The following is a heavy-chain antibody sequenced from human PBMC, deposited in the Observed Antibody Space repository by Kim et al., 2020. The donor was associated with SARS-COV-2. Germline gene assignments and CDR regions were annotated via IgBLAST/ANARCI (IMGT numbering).Heavy chain of an antibody. Sequence: GQKFQGRVTIARDTSTSTVYMELSSLRSEDTAVYYCARFRDTAMAYYFDYWGQGTLVTVSS. CDR3: ARFRDTAMAYYFDY. J-gene: IGHJ4*02. D-gene: IGHD5-18*01. V-gene: IGHV1-46*01.